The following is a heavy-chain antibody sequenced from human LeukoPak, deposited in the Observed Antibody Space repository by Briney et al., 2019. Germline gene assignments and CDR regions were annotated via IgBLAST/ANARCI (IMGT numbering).Heavy chain of an antibody. Sequence: GGSLRLSCAASGFTFSSACLSWVRQAPGKGLEWVGPIRTKSDGETVDYAAPVKGRFTISRDDSKNTLFLQMNSLKAEDTAVYYCATPALGRRLYYYDYWGQGTLVTVSP. J-gene: IGHJ4*02. V-gene: IGHV3-15*07. CDR1: GFTFSSAC. CDR2: IRTKSDGETV. CDR3: ATPALGRRLYYYDY. D-gene: IGHD3-16*01.